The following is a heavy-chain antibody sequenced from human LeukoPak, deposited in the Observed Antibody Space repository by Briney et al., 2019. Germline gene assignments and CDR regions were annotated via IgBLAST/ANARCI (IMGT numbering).Heavy chain of an antibody. CDR1: GFTFSSYS. J-gene: IGHJ4*02. CDR2: ISSSSSYI. Sequence: GGSLRLSCAASGFTFSSYSMNWVRQAPGKGLEWVSSISSSSSYIYYADSVKGRSTISRDNAKNSLYLQMNSLRAEDTAVYYCARGDNSGWRNVYYFDYWGQGTLVTVSS. CDR3: ARGDNSGWRNVYYFDY. V-gene: IGHV3-21*01. D-gene: IGHD6-19*01.